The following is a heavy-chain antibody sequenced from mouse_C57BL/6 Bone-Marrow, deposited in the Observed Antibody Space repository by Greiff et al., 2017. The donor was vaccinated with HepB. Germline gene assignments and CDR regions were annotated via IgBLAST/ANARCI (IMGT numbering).Heavy chain of an antibody. CDR1: GYTFTSYW. CDR2: IHPNSGST. CDR3: ARSAYYYGSSYVQDMDY. Sequence: QVQLQQPGAELVKPGASVKLSCKASGYTFTSYWMHWVKQRPGQGLEWIGMIHPNSGSTNYNEKFKSKATLTVDKSSSTAYMQLSSLTSEDSAVYYCARSAYYYGSSYVQDMDYWGQGTSVTVSS. V-gene: IGHV1-64*01. J-gene: IGHJ4*01. D-gene: IGHD1-1*01.